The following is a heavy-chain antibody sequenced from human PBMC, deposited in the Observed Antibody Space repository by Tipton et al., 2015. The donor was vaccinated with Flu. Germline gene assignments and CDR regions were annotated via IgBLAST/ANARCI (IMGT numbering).Heavy chain of an antibody. CDR3: TGSMGNDIRTADAFAI. CDR1: GDSISSGRQY. V-gene: IGHV4-61*02. Sequence: TLSLTCSVSGDSISSGRQYWNWVRQPAGKGLEWIGRVYVNGDTKYNPSLKSRLTLSIDVSNNQISLRLTSVTAADTAVYYCTGSMGNDIRTADAFAIWGQGTLVTVST. D-gene: IGHD1-1*01. J-gene: IGHJ3*02. CDR2: VYVNGDT.